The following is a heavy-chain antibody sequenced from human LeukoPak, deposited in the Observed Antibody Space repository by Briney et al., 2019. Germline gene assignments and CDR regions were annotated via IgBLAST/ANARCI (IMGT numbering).Heavy chain of an antibody. CDR1: EYNFADYW. J-gene: IGHJ6*02. CDR2: IYPGDSDV. V-gene: IGHV5-51*01. CDR3: VRHNSKYGYYYYAMDV. Sequence: GESLKISCKGSEYNFADYWVAWVRQKPDKGQEWMGVIYPGDSDVKYSPSFQGLVTISADKSINTAYLQWTSLKASDTAMYFCVRHNSKYGYYYYAMDVWGQGTTVIVSS. D-gene: IGHD4-11*01.